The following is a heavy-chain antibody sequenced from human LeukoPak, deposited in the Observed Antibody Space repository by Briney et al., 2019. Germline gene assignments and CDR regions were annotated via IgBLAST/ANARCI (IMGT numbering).Heavy chain of an antibody. CDR1: GFTFSSYG. J-gene: IGHJ6*02. CDR2: ISYDGSNK. Sequence: GGSLRLSCAASGFTFSSYGMHWVRQAPGKGLEWVALISYDGSNKYYADSVKGRFTISRDNSENTLYLQMNSLRAEDTAVYYCAKRTKVGATTYYYFGMDVWGQGTTVTVSS. CDR3: AKRTKVGATTYYYFGMDV. D-gene: IGHD1-26*01. V-gene: IGHV3-30*18.